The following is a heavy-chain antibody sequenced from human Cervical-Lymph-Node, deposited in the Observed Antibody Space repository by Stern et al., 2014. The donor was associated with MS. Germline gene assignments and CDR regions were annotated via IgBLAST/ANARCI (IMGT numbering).Heavy chain of an antibody. CDR1: GYTLTELS. J-gene: IGHJ4*02. V-gene: IGHV1-24*01. D-gene: IGHD1-26*01. CDR3: ATMVGATDDVFDY. CDR2: FDPEDGET. Sequence: DQLVGSGAEVKKPGASVKVSCTVSGYTLTELSIHWVRQAPGKGLEGMGGFDPEDGETIYAQKFQGRVSMTEDTSTDTAYMELSSLRSEDTAVYYCATMVGATDDVFDYWGQGTLVTVSS.